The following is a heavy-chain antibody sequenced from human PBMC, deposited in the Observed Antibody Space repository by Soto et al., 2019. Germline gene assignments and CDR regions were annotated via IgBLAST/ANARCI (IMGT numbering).Heavy chain of an antibody. V-gene: IGHV4-31*03. CDR1: GDSVSGGYY. CDR2: VSPIGTP. Sequence: QVQLQESGPGLVKPSQTLSLTCTVSGDSVSGGYYWNWVRQRPRKGLEWIGYVSPIGTPYYSPSLNSRVSISIDTSKNQLSLELRSVTAADTAVYYCARARGSYGMDVWGQGTTVTVSS. CDR3: ARARGSYGMDV. J-gene: IGHJ6*02.